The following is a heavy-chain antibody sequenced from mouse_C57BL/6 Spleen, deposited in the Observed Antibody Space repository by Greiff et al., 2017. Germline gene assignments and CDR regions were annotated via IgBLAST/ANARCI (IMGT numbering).Heavy chain of an antibody. D-gene: IGHD1-1*01. CDR1: GFSFNTYA. CDR3: VRLGGSSLDY. J-gene: IGHJ2*01. Sequence: EVKLMESGGGLVQPKGSLKLSCAASGFSFNTYAMNWVRQAPGKGLEWVARIRSKSNNYSTYYADSVKDRFTISRDDSESMLYLQMNNLKAEDTARYYCVRLGGSSLDYWGQGTTLTVSS. CDR2: IRSKSNNYST. V-gene: IGHV10-1*01.